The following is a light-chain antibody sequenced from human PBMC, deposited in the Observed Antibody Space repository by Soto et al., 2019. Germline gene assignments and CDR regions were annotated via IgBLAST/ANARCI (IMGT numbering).Light chain of an antibody. CDR3: QQRSSWPIT. J-gene: IGKJ5*01. CDR2: DAS. Sequence: EIVLTQSPATLSLSPGERATLSCRASQSVSCYLVWYQQKPGQAPRLLIYDASNRATGIPARFSGSGSGTDFTLTISSLEPEDFAIYYCQQRSSWPITFGQGTRLEIK. CDR1: QSVSCY. V-gene: IGKV3-11*01.